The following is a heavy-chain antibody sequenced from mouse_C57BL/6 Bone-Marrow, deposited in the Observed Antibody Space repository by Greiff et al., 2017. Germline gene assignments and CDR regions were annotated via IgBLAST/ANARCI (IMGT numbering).Heavy chain of an antibody. Sequence: VQLQQSGAELVRPGTSVKMSCKASGYTFTNYWMGWAKQRPGHGLEWIGVIYPGGGYTNYNEKFKGKATLTADKSSSTAYLQFSSLTSEDSALYDCERWDDGTWGALDYWGQGTSVTVSS. V-gene: IGHV1-63*01. CDR2: IYPGGGYT. D-gene: IGHD2-1*01. CDR1: GYTFTNYW. J-gene: IGHJ4*01. CDR3: ERWDDGTWGALDY.